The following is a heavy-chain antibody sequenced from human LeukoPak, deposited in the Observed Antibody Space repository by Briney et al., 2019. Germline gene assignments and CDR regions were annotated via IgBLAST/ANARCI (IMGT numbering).Heavy chain of an antibody. CDR1: GYTLRDFY. CDR3: ARDFSNWGHDY. D-gene: IGHD7-27*01. CDR2: FTNSGSAM. J-gene: IGHJ4*02. V-gene: IGHV3-11*04. Sequence: PGGSLRLFCAASGYTLRDFYVPWIRQAPGKGMECVSYFTNSGSAMYYADSVKGRFTVPRDNDKNTLYLQMDSLRVEDTAVYYCARDFSNWGHDYWGQGTMVAVSS.